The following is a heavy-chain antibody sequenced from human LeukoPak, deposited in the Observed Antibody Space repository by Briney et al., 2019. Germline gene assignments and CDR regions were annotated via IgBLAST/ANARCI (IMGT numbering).Heavy chain of an antibody. J-gene: IGHJ5*02. V-gene: IGHV3-21*01. CDR1: GFTFSSYS. CDR3: ARDSSGYYAA. D-gene: IGHD3-22*01. Sequence: GGSLRLSCAASGFTFSSYSINWVRQAPGKGLEWVSSISSSSSYIYYADSVKGRFTISRDNAKNSLYLQMNSLRAEDTAVYYCARDSSGYYAAWGQGTLVTVSS. CDR2: ISSSSSYI.